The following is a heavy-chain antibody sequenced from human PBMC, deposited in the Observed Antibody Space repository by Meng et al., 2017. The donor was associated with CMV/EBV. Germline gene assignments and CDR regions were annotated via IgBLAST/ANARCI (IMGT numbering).Heavy chain of an antibody. CDR2: IYYSGST. CDR1: GGSISSSSYY. V-gene: IGHV4-39*07. Sequence: SETLSLTCTVSGGSISSSSYYWGWIRQPPGTGLEWIGSIYYSGSTYYNPSLKSRVTISVDTSKNQFSLKLSSVTAADTAVYYCASGGDGNPPVLDAFDIWGQGTMVTVSS. J-gene: IGHJ3*02. D-gene: IGHD1-14*01. CDR3: ASGGDGNPPVLDAFDI.